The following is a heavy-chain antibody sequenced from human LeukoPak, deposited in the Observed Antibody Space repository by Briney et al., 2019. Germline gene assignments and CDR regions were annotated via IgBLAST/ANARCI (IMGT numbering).Heavy chain of an antibody. V-gene: IGHV1-46*01. D-gene: IGHD3-3*01. Sequence: GASVKVSCKASGYTFTSYYVHWVRQAPGQGLEWMGIINPSGGSTSYAQKFQGRVTMTRDMSTSTVYMELSSLRSEDTAVYYCARYSYYDFWSGYYSYYYYYMDVWGKGTTVTVSS. CDR3: ARYSYYDFWSGYYSYYYYYMDV. CDR2: INPSGGST. CDR1: GYTFTSYY. J-gene: IGHJ6*03.